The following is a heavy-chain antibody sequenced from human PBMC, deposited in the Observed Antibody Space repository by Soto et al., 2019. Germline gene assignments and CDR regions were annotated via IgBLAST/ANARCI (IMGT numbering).Heavy chain of an antibody. CDR2: LSYAGRNK. V-gene: IGHV3-30*18. Sequence: QVQLVESGGGVVQPGRSLRLSCAASGFTFSSYGMHWVLQAPGKGLEWVAVLSYAGRNKYYEDSVKGRFTISRDNSKNSLYLQMNSLRAEDTAVYYCAKVPGGVGATGIDYWGQGTLVTVSS. J-gene: IGHJ4*02. D-gene: IGHD1-26*01. CDR1: GFTFSSYG. CDR3: AKVPGGVGATGIDY.